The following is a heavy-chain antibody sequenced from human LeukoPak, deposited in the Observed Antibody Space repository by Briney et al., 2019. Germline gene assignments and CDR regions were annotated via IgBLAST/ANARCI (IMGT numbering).Heavy chain of an antibody. CDR1: GFTFSSYW. CDR3: ARAVTYFYGSVTYDWFDP. Sequence: PGGSLRLSCAASGFTFSSYWMHWVRHTPGKGLVWVSRIKSDGSTIYADSVKGRFTISRDNARNTLYLQMNSLRVEDTAMYYGARAVTYFYGSVTYDWFDPWGQGTLVTVSS. J-gene: IGHJ5*02. V-gene: IGHV3-74*01. D-gene: IGHD3-10*01. CDR2: IKSDGST.